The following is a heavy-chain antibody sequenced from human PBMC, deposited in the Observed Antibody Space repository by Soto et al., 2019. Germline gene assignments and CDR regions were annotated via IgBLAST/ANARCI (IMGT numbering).Heavy chain of an antibody. Sequence: QVQLVESGGGVVQSGGSLRLSCLASGFDFSSHGMYWVRQAPGRGLEWVALISYEGSDKFYVDSLKGRFTISRDNSKHTLYLHMSSLRTEDTALYYCAKDFELPDGDYYHYGMDVWGQGTTVSVSS. D-gene: IGHD1-7*01. V-gene: IGHV3-30*18. J-gene: IGHJ6*02. CDR3: AKDFELPDGDYYHYGMDV. CDR2: ISYEGSDK. CDR1: GFDFSSHG.